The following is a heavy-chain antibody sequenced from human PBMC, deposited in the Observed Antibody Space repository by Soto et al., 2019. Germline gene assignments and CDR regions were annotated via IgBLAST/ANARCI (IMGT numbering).Heavy chain of an antibody. D-gene: IGHD6-6*01. CDR3: ASRGSSSSGVHYYYGMDV. CDR1: GGTFSSYA. V-gene: IGHV1-69*06. J-gene: IGHJ6*02. CDR2: IIPIFGTA. Sequence: ASVKVSCKASGGTFSSYAISWVRQAPGQGLEWMGGIIPIFGTANYAQKFQGRVTITADKSTSTAYMELSSLRSEDTAVYYCASRGSSSSGVHYYYGMDVWGQGTTVTVSS.